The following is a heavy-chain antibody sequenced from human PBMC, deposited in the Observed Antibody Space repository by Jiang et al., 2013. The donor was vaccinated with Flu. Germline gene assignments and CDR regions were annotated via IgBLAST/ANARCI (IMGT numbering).Heavy chain of an antibody. Sequence: SGAEVKKPGASVKVSCKASGYIFTSYHIHWVRQAPGQGLEWMGIINPSGGSTNYAQKFQGRVTMTRDTSTSTVYMELSSLGSEDTAVYYCARGYGDFDYVGPGNPGHRLL. J-gene: IGHJ4*02. V-gene: IGHV1-46*03. CDR2: INPSGGST. CDR3: ARGYGDFDY. D-gene: IGHD1-14*01. CDR1: GYIFTSYH.